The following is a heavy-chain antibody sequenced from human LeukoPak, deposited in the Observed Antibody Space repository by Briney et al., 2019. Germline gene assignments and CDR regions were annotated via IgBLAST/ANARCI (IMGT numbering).Heavy chain of an antibody. CDR3: ARESQSYGSGSYYRLDAFDI. CDR1: GGSISSYY. J-gene: IGHJ3*02. D-gene: IGHD3-10*01. V-gene: IGHV4-59*12. CDR2: IYYSGST. Sequence: SETLSLTCTVSGGSISSYYWSWIRQPPGKGLEWIGYIYYSGSTNYNPSLKSRVTMSVDTSKNQFSLKLSSVTAADTAVYYCARESQSYGSGSYYRLDAFDIWGQGTMVTVSS.